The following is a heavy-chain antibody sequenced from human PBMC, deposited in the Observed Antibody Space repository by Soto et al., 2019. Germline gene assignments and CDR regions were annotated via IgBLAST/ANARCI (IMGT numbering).Heavy chain of an antibody. V-gene: IGHV3-33*01. J-gene: IGHJ4*02. Sequence: QVQVEESGGGVVQAGRSLRLSCAASGFTFSFYGMHWVRQAPGKGLEWVAVMWSDGSNKYYADSVKGRFTISRDNSKNTLSLQMNSLRAEDTAVYYCARDGDSSGHYSQFDYWGQGTLVTVPS. CDR3: ARDGDSSGHYSQFDY. CDR2: MWSDGSNK. D-gene: IGHD3-22*01. CDR1: GFTFSFYG.